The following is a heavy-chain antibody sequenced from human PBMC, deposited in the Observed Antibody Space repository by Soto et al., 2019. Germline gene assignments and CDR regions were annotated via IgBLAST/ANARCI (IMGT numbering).Heavy chain of an antibody. CDR1: GFTFSSYA. D-gene: IGHD3-9*01. CDR2: IWYDGTNK. CDR3: AKTPTKLRYFDWPQGHYYYMXV. V-gene: IGHV3-33*06. J-gene: IGHJ6*03. Sequence: PGGSLRLSCAASGFTFSSYAMHWVRQAPGKGLEWVAVIWYDGTNKYYADSVKGRFTISRDNSKNTLYLQMNSLRAEDTAVYYCAKTPTKLRYFDWPQGHYYYMXVWGKGTTVTVSS.